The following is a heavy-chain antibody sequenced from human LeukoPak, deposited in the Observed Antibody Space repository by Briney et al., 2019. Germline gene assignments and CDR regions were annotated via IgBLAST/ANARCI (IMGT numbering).Heavy chain of an antibody. D-gene: IGHD1-1*01. CDR1: GFTFSSYA. Sequence: AGGSLRLSCAASGFTFSSYAMSWVRQAPGKGLEWVSAISGSGGSTYYADSVKGRFTISRDNSKNTLYLQMNSLRAEDTAVYYCAQDRYKSYFWFDPWGQGTLVTVSS. CDR2: ISGSGGST. J-gene: IGHJ5*02. V-gene: IGHV3-23*01. CDR3: AQDRYKSYFWFDP.